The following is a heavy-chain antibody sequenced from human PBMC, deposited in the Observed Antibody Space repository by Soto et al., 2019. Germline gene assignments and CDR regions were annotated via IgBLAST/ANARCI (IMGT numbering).Heavy chain of an antibody. Sequence: EVQLVESGGGLIQPGGSLRLSCAVSGFTVSNNYMSWVRQAPGKGLEGVSVIYSGGYTAYGDSVKGRFTISRDNSKNTLFLQINTRGADDPAVFFCGTRPGGGGYWGQGTLVTVSS. CDR3: GTRPGGGGY. J-gene: IGHJ4*02. CDR2: IYSGGYT. V-gene: IGHV3-53*01. D-gene: IGHD3-10*01. CDR1: GFTVSNNY.